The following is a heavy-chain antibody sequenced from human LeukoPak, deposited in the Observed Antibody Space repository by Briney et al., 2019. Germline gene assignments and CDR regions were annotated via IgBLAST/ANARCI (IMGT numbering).Heavy chain of an antibody. CDR3: ARRGGIVGQY. V-gene: IGHV1-18*01. CDR2: ISAYSGET. J-gene: IGHJ4*02. CDR1: GGTFSSYA. Sequence: ASVKVSCKASGGTFSSYAISWVRQAPGQGLEWVGWISAYSGETKYSPKLQGRVTLTRDTSTSTAYLDLRSLTSDDTAIYYCARRGGIVGQYWGQGTLVSVSS. D-gene: IGHD1-26*01.